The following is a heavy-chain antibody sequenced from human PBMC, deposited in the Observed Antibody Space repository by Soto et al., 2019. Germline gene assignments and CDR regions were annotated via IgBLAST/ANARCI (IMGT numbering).Heavy chain of an antibody. CDR1: GFTFGDYA. V-gene: IGHV3-49*04. CDR3: TRDLSIAVAGTHFDY. CDR2: IRSKAYGGTT. D-gene: IGHD6-19*01. J-gene: IGHJ4*02. Sequence: GGSLRLSCTASGFTFGDYAMSWVRQAPGKGLEWVGFIRSKAYGGTTEYAASVKGRFTISRDDSKSIAYLQMNSLKTEDTAVYYCTRDLSIAVAGTHFDYWGQGTLVTVSS.